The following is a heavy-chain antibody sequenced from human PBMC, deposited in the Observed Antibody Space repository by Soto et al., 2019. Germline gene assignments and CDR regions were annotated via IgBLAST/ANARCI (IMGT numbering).Heavy chain of an antibody. V-gene: IGHV4-61*08. CDR3: ARRYGPGFDY. D-gene: IGHD4-17*01. J-gene: IGHJ4*02. CDR2: IYYSGST. Sequence: SETLSLTCAVSGGSISSGGYSWSWIRQPPGKGLEWIGYIYYSGSTNYNPSLKSRVTISVDTSKKQFSLKLSSVTAADTAVYYCARRYGPGFDYWGQGTLVTVSS. CDR1: GGSISSGGYS.